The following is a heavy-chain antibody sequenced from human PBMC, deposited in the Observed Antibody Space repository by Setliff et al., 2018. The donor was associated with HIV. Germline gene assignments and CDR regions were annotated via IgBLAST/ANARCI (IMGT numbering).Heavy chain of an antibody. J-gene: IGHJ4*02. Sequence: PGGSLRLSCAASGFTFSTSTINWVRQAPGMGLEWVSSISSGSTYIYYVESVKGRFTISRDDAKNSVYLQMNSLRAEDTAVYYCARDAPWDSYGLDYWGQGTLVTVSS. D-gene: IGHD5-18*01. V-gene: IGHV3-21*01. CDR3: ARDAPWDSYGLDY. CDR1: GFTFSTST. CDR2: ISSGSTYI.